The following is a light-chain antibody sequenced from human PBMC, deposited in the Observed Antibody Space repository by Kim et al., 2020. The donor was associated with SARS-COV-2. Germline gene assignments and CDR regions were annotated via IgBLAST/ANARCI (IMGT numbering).Light chain of an antibody. J-gene: IGLJ3*02. Sequence: QAGLTQPPSVSKGLRQTATLTCTGNSKNVGNQGAAWLQQHQGHPPKLLSYRSNNRPSGISERLSASRSGNTASLTIPGLQPEDEADYYCSAWDSSLGAWVFGGGTQLTV. V-gene: IGLV10-54*01. CDR1: SKNVGNQG. CDR3: SAWDSSLGAWV. CDR2: RSN.